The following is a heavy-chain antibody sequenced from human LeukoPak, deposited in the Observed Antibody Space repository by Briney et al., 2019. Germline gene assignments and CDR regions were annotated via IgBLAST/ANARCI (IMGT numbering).Heavy chain of an antibody. V-gene: IGHV1-2*02. J-gene: IGHJ4*02. CDR3: ARGHSDLWYSLGH. CDR1: GYTFTGYY. CDR2: INPNSGGT. D-gene: IGHD1-26*01. Sequence: ASVKVSCKSSGYTFTGYYIHWVRHASGQGLEWVAWINPNSGGTKYSQQFQGRVTLTRDTSISTAYMELSRLTSDDTAVYYCARGHSDLWYSLGHWGQGTLVTVSA.